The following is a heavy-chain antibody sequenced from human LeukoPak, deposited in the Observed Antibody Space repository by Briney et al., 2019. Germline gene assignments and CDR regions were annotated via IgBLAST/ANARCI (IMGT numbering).Heavy chain of an antibody. CDR1: GFTFSSYW. V-gene: IGHV3-48*02. D-gene: IGHD5-24*01. J-gene: IGHJ4*02. Sequence: PGGSLRLSCAASGFTFSSYWMSWVRQAPGKGLEWVSYISSSTSTIYYADSVKGRFTISRDNAKNSLYLQMNSLRDEDTAVYYCARAGGDGYNPMWDYWGQGTLVTVSS. CDR2: ISSSTSTI. CDR3: ARAGGDGYNPMWDY.